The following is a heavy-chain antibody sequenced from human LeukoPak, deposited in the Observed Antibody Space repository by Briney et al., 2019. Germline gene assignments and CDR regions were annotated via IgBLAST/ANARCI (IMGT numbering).Heavy chain of an antibody. J-gene: IGHJ4*02. CDR3: ARPKSMGGPFDY. CDR1: GGSISSGGYY. CDR2: IYHSGST. D-gene: IGHD2/OR15-2a*01. V-gene: IGHV4-30-2*01. Sequence: PSETLSLTCTVSGGSISSGGYYWSWIRQPPGKGLEWIGYIYHSGSTYYNPSLKSRVTISVDRSKNQFSLKLSSVTAADTAVYYCARPKSMGGPFDYWGQGTLVTVSS.